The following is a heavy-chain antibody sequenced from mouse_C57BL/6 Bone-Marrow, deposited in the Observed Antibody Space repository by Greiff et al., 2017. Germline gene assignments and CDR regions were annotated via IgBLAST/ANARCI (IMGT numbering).Heavy chain of an antibody. J-gene: IGHJ3*01. V-gene: IGHV1-69*01. CDR1: GYTFTSYW. CDR3: ARPVAY. Sequence: QVQLQQSGAELVMPGASVKLSCKASGYTFTSYWMHWVKQRPGQGLEWIGEIDPSDSYTNYNQKFKGKSTLTVDKSSSTAYMQLSSLTSEDSAVYYWARPVAYWGQGTLVTGSA. CDR2: IDPSDSYT.